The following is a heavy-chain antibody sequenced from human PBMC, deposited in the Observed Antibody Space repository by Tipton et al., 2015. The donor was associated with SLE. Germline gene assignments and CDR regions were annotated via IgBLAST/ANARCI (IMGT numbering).Heavy chain of an antibody. J-gene: IGHJ4*02. CDR1: GASINTYF. D-gene: IGHD7-27*01. V-gene: IGHV4-59*01. Sequence: TLSLTCTVSGASINTYFWSWVRQPPGKGLEWIGHIYYSGSTDYNPSLKSRVTISVDRSKSQFSLDLTSVTAADTAVYYCARDLAWGLGGFAYWGQGALVTVSS. CDR3: ARDLAWGLGGFAY. CDR2: IYYSGST.